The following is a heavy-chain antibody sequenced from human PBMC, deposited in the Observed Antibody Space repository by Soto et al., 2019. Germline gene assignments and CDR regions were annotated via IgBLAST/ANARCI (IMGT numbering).Heavy chain of an antibody. CDR3: ARGDSYGFDY. CDR2: INHSGST. Sequence: SETLSLTCAVYGGSFSGYYWSWIRQPPGKGLEWIGEINHSGSTNYNPSLKSRVTISLDTSKNQFSLKLSSVTAADTAVYYCARGDSYGFDYWGQGTLVTVSS. J-gene: IGHJ4*02. D-gene: IGHD5-18*01. CDR1: GGSFSGYY. V-gene: IGHV4-34*01.